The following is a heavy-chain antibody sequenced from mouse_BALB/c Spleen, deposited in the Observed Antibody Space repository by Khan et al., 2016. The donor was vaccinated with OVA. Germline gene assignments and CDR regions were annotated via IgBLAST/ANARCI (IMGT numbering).Heavy chain of an antibody. Sequence: EVQLQESGPGLVKPSQSLSLTCTVTGFSITSDYAWHWIRQFPGNKLDWMGYISYSGTTSYHPSLKSRISITRDTSKNQFFLQLNSVTTEDTATYYWARGSSYWGQGTLVTVSA. J-gene: IGHJ3*01. CDR3: ARGSSY. CDR2: ISYSGTT. CDR1: GFSITSDYA. V-gene: IGHV3-2*02.